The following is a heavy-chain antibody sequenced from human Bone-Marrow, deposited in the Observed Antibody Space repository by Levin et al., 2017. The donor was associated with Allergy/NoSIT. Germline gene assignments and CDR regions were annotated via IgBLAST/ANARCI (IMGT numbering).Heavy chain of an antibody. D-gene: IGHD2-2*01. J-gene: IGHJ4*02. Sequence: ASVKVSCKTSGYTFTSFGICWVRQAPGQGLQWMGWISPYSGDTNYAQILQGRVTMTTDTSTSTAYMELRSLRSDDTALYYCAREVPAATHYLDSWGQGTLVAVSS. CDR1: GYTFTSFG. V-gene: IGHV1-18*04. CDR2: ISPYSGDT. CDR3: AREVPAATHYLDS.